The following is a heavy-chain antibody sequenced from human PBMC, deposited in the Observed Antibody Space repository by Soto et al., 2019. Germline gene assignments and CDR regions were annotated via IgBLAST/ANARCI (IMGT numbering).Heavy chain of an antibody. D-gene: IGHD1-26*01. CDR1: GFTFGSYG. Sequence: QVQLVESGGGVVQPGRPLRLSCAASGFTFGSYGMHWVRQAPGKGLEWVAVISYDGSNKYYADSVKGRFTISRDNSKNTLYLQMNSLRAEDTAVYYCARSPYSVSYLAYFDYWGQGTLVTVSS. J-gene: IGHJ4*02. CDR2: ISYDGSNK. CDR3: ARSPYSVSYLAYFDY. V-gene: IGHV3-30*03.